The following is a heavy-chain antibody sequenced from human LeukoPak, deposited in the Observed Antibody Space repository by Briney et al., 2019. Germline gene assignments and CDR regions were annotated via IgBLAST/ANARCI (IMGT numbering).Heavy chain of an antibody. V-gene: IGHV3-9*01. Sequence: PGRSLRLSCAASGFTFDDYAMHWVRQAPGKGLEWVSGISWNSGSIGYADSVKGRFTISRDNAKNSLYLQMNSLRAEDTALYYCAKDTGIAAAGTGMFGYWGQGTLVTVSS. CDR2: ISWNSGSI. D-gene: IGHD6-13*01. CDR3: AKDTGIAAAGTGMFGY. J-gene: IGHJ4*02. CDR1: GFTFDDYA.